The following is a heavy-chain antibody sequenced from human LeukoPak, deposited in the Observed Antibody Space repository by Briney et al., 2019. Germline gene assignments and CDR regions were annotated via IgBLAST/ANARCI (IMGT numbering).Heavy chain of an antibody. CDR2: INHSGST. D-gene: IGHD3-9*01. CDR1: GGSFSGYY. V-gene: IGHV4-34*01. CDR3: ARVARYFDLDY. J-gene: IGHJ4*02. Sequence: PSETLSLTCAVYGGSFSGYYWSWIRHPPGKGLEWIGEINHSGSTNYNPSLKSRVTISVDTSKNQFSLKLGSVTAADTAVYYCARVARYFDLDYWGQGTLVTVSS.